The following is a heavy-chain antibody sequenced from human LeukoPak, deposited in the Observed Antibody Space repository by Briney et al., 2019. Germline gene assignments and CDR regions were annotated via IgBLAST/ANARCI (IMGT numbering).Heavy chain of an antibody. V-gene: IGHV4-61*02. CDR1: GDSISSGTFY. CDR3: ARDTRGGGDSDYYYYMDV. D-gene: IGHD2-21*02. J-gene: IGHJ6*03. CDR2: IYTGGST. Sequence: SETLSLTCTVSGDSISSGTFYWSWIRQPAGKGLEWIGRIYTGGSTNYNPSLRSRVTISIDTSKNQFSLKLSSVTAADTAVYYCARDTRGGGDSDYYYYMDVWGKGTTVTVSS.